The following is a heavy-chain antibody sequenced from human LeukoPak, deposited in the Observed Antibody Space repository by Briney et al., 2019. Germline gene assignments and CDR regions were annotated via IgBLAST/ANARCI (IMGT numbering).Heavy chain of an antibody. J-gene: IGHJ6*03. CDR3: ARVPPPDIVVVVAATRAGGPYYHYMDV. D-gene: IGHD2-15*01. CDR2: ISAYNGNT. Sequence: ASVKVSCKASGYTFTSYGISWVRQAPGQGLEWMGWISAYNGNTNYAQKLQGRVTMTTDTSTSTAYMELRSLRSDDTAVYYCARVPPPDIVVVVAATRAGGPYYHYMDVWGKGTTVTVSS. CDR1: GYTFTSYG. V-gene: IGHV1-18*01.